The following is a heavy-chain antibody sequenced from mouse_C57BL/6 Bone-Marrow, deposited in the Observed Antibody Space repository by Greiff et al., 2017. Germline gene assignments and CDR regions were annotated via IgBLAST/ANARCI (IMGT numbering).Heavy chain of an antibody. CDR2: IWTGGGT. J-gene: IGHJ2*01. D-gene: IGHD2-12*01. Sequence: QVQLKESGPGLVAPSQCLSITCTVSGFSLTSYAISWVRQPPGKGLEWLGVIWTGGGTNYNSAHESSLGISTDNYKIQVFLKMNSLQTDDTARYYCARNWEYDGYYFDYWGQGTTLTVSS. CDR3: ARNWEYDGYYFDY. V-gene: IGHV2-9-1*01. CDR1: GFSLTSYA.